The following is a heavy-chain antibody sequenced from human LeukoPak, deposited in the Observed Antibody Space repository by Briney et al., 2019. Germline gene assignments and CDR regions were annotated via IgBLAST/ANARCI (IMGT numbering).Heavy chain of an antibody. CDR2: MSPGSGYT. J-gene: IGHJ5*02. D-gene: IGHD3-16*01. V-gene: IGHV1-8*03. CDR3: ARNPHERGHFDP. CDR1: AYTFTGYY. Sequence: ASVKVSCKASAYTFTGYYMHWVRQAPGQGVEWMGWMSPGSGYTGYSQKFQGRVSITRDTAVSTAYLQLSSLRAADTSVYYCARNPHERGHFDPWGQGTLVTVSS.